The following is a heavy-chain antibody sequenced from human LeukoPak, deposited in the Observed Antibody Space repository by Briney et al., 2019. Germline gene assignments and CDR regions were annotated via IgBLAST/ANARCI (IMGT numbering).Heavy chain of an antibody. CDR3: AAYSSSWYSFDY. J-gene: IGHJ4*02. CDR2: IYYSGST. Sequence: PSETLSLTCTVSGGSISSYYWSWIRQPPGKGLEWIGYIYYSGSTNYNPSLKSRVTISVDTSKSQFSLKLSSVTAADTAVYYCAAYSSSWYSFDYWGQGTLVTVSS. V-gene: IGHV4-59*08. D-gene: IGHD6-13*01. CDR1: GGSISSYY.